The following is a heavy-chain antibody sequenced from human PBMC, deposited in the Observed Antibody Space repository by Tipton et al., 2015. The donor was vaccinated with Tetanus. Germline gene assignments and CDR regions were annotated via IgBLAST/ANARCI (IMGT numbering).Heavy chain of an antibody. CDR3: ARLVKQWLVPEDY. J-gene: IGHJ4*02. CDR1: GGTFTNHA. CDR2: DSGYSGNT. Sequence: QLVQSGAEMKKPGSSVKVSCKASGGTFTNHALNWVRQAPGQGLEWMGWDSGYSGNTNYAQKLQGRVTMTTDTSTNTAYMELRSLTSDDTAVYFCARLVKQWLVPEDYWGQGTLVTVSS. V-gene: IGHV1-18*01. D-gene: IGHD6-19*01.